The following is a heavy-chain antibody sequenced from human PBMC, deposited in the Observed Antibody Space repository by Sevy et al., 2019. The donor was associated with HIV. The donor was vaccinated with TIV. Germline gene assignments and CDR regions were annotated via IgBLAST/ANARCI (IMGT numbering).Heavy chain of an antibody. CDR1: GFSFDSYG. V-gene: IGHV3-23*01. D-gene: IGHD3-22*01. J-gene: IGHJ6*03. CDR2: ISGSGTRT. Sequence: GGSLRLSCAVSGFSFDSYGMTWVRQAPGKGLEWVSGISGSGTRTYYADSVKGRFINSRDNSKNTLYLQMNSLRSEDTAIYYCAKGGGGHYDPDEIGYYFYYYNMDVWGKGTTVTVSS. CDR3: AKGGGGHYDPDEIGYYFYYYNMDV.